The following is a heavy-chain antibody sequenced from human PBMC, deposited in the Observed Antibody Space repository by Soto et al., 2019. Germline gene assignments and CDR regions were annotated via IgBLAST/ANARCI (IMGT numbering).Heavy chain of an antibody. Sequence: PVGSLILSFLSSGFSFNNYNINCVIQAPGKGLDCLSYISSDNITKYYADSVRGRFTISRESAKNSLYLQMNSLRDEDKAVYFCERNVEIWGQGTMVTVSS. CDR2: ISSDNITK. V-gene: IGHV3-48*02. D-gene: IGHD1-1*01. CDR3: ERNVEI. J-gene: IGHJ3*02. CDR1: GFSFNNYN.